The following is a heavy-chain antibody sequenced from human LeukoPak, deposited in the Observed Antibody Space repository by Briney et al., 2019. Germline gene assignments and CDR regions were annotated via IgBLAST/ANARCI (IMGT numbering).Heavy chain of an antibody. D-gene: IGHD1-14*01. CDR1: GFTFSSYS. Sequence: GGSLRLSCAASGFTFSSYSMNWVRQAPGKGLEWVSYISSGSSTIYYADSVKGRFTTSRDNAKNSLYLQMNSLRAEDTAVYYCARILPGYYYYMDVWSKGTTVTVSS. CDR3: ARILPGYYYYMDV. CDR2: ISSGSSTI. J-gene: IGHJ6*03. V-gene: IGHV3-48*01.